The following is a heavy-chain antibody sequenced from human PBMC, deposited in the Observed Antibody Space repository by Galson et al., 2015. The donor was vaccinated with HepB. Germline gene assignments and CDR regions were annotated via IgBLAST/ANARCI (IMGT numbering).Heavy chain of an antibody. CDR1: GGSITGYG. V-gene: IGHV4-59*01. CDR2: IYYTGIT. CDR3: AREHGEGFDY. J-gene: IGHJ4*02. D-gene: IGHD4-17*01. Sequence: LSLTCTVFGGSITGYGWSWIRQPPGKGLEWIGYIYYTGITNYTPSLKGRVTMSVDTSRTYFALHLISVTAADTAVYYCAREHGEGFDYWGQGALVTVSS.